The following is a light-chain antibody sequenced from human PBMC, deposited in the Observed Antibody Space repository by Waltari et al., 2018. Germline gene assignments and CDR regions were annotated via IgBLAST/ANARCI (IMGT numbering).Light chain of an antibody. CDR2: EVT. CDR3: CSYAGSTTHVI. V-gene: IGLV2-23*02. Sequence: QSALTQPASVSGSHGQSITISCTGTSSDVGRYNLVSWYQQHPGKAPKLMIYEVTKRPSGVANRFSVSQSCNTASLTISGLQAEDEADYCCCSYAGSTTHVIFGGGTKLTVL. CDR1: SSDVGRYNL. J-gene: IGLJ2*01.